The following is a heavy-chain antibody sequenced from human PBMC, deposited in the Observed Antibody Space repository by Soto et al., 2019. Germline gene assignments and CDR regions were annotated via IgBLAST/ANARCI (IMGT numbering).Heavy chain of an antibody. CDR3: AKDEGWRIQLWLGSYGLDV. J-gene: IGHJ6*02. D-gene: IGHD5-18*01. Sequence: QVHLEESVGGVVQPGRSLRLSCTASGFTFSGYGMHWVRQAPGKGLEWVAVISYEGSTQYYAESVKGRFTISRDNSKNTLYLQMNSLSLEDTGVYYCAKDEGWRIQLWLGSYGLDVWGHGTTVTVSS. CDR2: ISYEGSTQ. V-gene: IGHV3-30*18. CDR1: GFTFSGYG.